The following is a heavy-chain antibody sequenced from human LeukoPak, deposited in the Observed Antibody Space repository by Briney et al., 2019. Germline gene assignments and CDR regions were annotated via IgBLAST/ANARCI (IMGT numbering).Heavy chain of an antibody. J-gene: IGHJ4*02. CDR2: ISSSSTI. CDR1: GFTFSSYS. CDR3: ANLNAPYWGNFDY. V-gene: IGHV3-48*01. D-gene: IGHD3-16*01. Sequence: GGSLRLSCAASGFTFSSYSMNWVRQAPGKGLEWVSYISSSSTIYYADSVKGRFTISRDNAKNSLYLQMNSLRAEDTAVYYCANLNAPYWGNFDYWGQGTLVTVSS.